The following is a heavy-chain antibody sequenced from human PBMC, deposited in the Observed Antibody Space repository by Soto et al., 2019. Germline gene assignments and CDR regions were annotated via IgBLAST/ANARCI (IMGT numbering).Heavy chain of an antibody. CDR1: GGSISSYY. J-gene: IGHJ5*02. CDR3: ARGGYCSGGSCYWFDP. D-gene: IGHD2-15*01. V-gene: IGHV4-59*01. Sequence: SETLSLTCTVSGGSISSYYWSWIRQPPGKGLEWIGYIYYSGSTNYNPSLKSRVTISVDTSKDQFSLKLSSVTAADTAVYYCARGGYCSGGSCYWFDPWGQGTLVTVSS. CDR2: IYYSGST.